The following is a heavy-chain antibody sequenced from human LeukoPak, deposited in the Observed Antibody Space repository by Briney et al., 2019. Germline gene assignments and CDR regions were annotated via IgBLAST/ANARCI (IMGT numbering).Heavy chain of an antibody. CDR1: GGSINSYY. CDR2: IYSSGST. J-gene: IGHJ4*02. V-gene: IGHV4-4*07. CDR3: ARVDIRTAFFDY. D-gene: IGHD5-12*01. Sequence: PSETLSLTCTVSGGSINSYYCSWIRQPAGKGLEWIGRIYSSGSTGYNPSLKSRVTMSLDTSKNQFSLNLSSVTAADTAVYYCARVDIRTAFFDYWGQGTLVTVSS.